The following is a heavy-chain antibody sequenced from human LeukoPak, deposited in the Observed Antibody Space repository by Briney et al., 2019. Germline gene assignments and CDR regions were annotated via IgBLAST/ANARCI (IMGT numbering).Heavy chain of an antibody. CDR3: ARGHYYYDSSGYYYFDY. V-gene: IGHV1-3*01. D-gene: IGHD3-22*01. CDR1: GYTFTSYA. CDR2: INAGNGNT. J-gene: IGHJ4*02. Sequence: ASVKVSCKASGYTFTSYAMHWVRQAPGQRLEWMGWINAGNGNTKYSQKFQGRVTMTRDTSTSTVYMELSSLRSEDTAVYYCARGHYYYDSSGYYYFDYWGQGTLVTVSS.